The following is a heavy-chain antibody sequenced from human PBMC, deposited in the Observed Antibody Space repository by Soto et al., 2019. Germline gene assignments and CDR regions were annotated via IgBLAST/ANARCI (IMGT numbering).Heavy chain of an antibody. V-gene: IGHV3-7*01. CDR3: ARGAI. Sequence: EVQVVESGGGLVQPGGSLRLSCAASGFTFTTYWMSWVRQAPGKGLQWVANIRPDGSESWYVDSVWGRFTISRDNAKNSLFLQMNSLRVEDTAVYYCARGAIWGPGTLVTVSS. CDR1: GFTFTTYW. J-gene: IGHJ4*02. CDR2: IRPDGSES.